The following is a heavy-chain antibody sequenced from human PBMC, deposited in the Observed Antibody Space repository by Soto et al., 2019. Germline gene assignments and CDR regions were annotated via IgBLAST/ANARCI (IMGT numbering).Heavy chain of an antibody. J-gene: IGHJ4*02. CDR3: AAGGGRPRYD. CDR2: IYHSGST. CDR1: GGSISSGGYS. Sequence: QLQLQESGSGLVKPSQTLSLTCAVSGGSISSGGYSWSWIRQPPGKGLEWIGYIYHSGSTYYNPSLRGRVTASVDRAKNQFSRKLTSVTAAYTALSYCAAGGGRPRYDWGQGTLGTVSS. V-gene: IGHV4-30-2*01. D-gene: IGHD4-17*01.